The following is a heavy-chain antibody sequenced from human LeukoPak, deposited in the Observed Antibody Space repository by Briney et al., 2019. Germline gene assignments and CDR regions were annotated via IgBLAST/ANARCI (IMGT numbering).Heavy chain of an antibody. V-gene: IGHV3-23*01. J-gene: IGHJ4*02. D-gene: IGHD4-11*01. Sequence: PGGSLRLSCAASGFTFSSYAMSWVRQAPGKGLEWVSAISGSGGNTYYADSVKGRFTISRDNSKNTLYLQMNSLRAEDTAIYYCARGNYGYYFDYWGQGTLVTVSS. CDR1: GFTFSSYA. CDR2: ISGSGGNT. CDR3: ARGNYGYYFDY.